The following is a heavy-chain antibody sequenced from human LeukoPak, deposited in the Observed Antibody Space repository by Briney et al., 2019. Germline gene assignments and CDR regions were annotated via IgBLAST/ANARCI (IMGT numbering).Heavy chain of an antibody. Sequence: GGSLRLSCAASGFTVGSNTMSWVRQAPGKGLEWVSIIYSGGSTSYADSVKGRFTISRDNSKNTLYLQMNSLRTEDTAVYYCARGGSYFDISGYYFYWGQGTLVTVSS. J-gene: IGHJ4*02. V-gene: IGHV3-66*01. CDR3: ARGGSYFDISGYYFY. CDR2: IYSGGST. CDR1: GFTVGSNT. D-gene: IGHD3-22*01.